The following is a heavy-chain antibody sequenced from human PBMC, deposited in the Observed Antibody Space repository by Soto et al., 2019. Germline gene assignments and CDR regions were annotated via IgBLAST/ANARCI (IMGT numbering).Heavy chain of an antibody. Sequence: SETLSLTCTVSGGSISNYFCNWIRQPAGKGLEWIGRIDNSGSTNYNPSLKSRITMSADTSRNQFSLKLNSVTAAGTAVYYCARGGQDFWSGTFDYWGQGALVTVSS. D-gene: IGHD3-3*01. J-gene: IGHJ4*02. CDR2: IDNSGST. CDR1: GGSISNYF. V-gene: IGHV4-4*07. CDR3: ARGGQDFWSGTFDY.